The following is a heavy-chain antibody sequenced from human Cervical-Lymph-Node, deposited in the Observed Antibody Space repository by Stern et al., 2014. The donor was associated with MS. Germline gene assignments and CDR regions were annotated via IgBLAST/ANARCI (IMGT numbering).Heavy chain of an antibody. CDR3: ARDSSVGGFDY. CDR1: EYTFTGYY. D-gene: IGHD1-26*01. CDR2: INPNSGDT. J-gene: IGHJ4*02. V-gene: IGHV1-2*02. Sequence: VQLVESGAEVKKPGASVKVSCKASEYTFTGYYMHWVRQGPGQGLEWMGCINPNSGDTNYGQNFQGRVTMTRDTSISTAYMELSRLRSDDTAVYYCARDSSVGGFDYWGQGTLVTASS.